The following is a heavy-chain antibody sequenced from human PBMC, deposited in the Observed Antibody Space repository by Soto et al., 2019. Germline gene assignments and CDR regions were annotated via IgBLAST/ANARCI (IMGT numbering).Heavy chain of an antibody. CDR3: ARDFTGWPPDGVDY. D-gene: IGHD3-16*01. CDR1: GYTFTSYA. CDR2: ISAYNGNT. V-gene: IGHV1-18*01. Sequence: QVQLVQSGTEVKQPGASVKVSCKASGYTFTSYAISWVRQAPGQGLEWMGWISAYNGNTNYAQKFQGRVTMTTDASTTPAYMELRSLRDDDTAVYYCARDFTGWPPDGVDYWGQGTLVTVSS. J-gene: IGHJ4*02.